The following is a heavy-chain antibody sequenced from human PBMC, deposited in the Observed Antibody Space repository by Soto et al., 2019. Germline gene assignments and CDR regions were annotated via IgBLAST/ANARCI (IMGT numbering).Heavy chain of an antibody. J-gene: IGHJ3*02. V-gene: IGHV1-69*13. CDR1: GGTFSTYA. CDR2: IIPIFGTA. D-gene: IGHD3-3*01. CDR3: AREIFGVIISGGRDAFDI. Sequence: SVKVSCKASGGTFSTYAISWVRQAPGQGLEWMRGIIPIFGTAKYAQKFQGRVTITADESTSTAYMELSSLRSEDTAVYYCAREIFGVIISGGRDAFDIWGQGTMVTVSS.